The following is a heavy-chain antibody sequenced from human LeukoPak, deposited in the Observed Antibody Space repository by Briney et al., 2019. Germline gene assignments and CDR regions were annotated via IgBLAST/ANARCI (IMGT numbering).Heavy chain of an antibody. J-gene: IGHJ4*02. CDR2: IYYSGST. CDR1: GGSISSYY. V-gene: IGHV4-59*01. D-gene: IGHD6-13*01. CDR3: ARSHPLAAAGLHFDY. Sequence: SETLSLTCTVSGGSISSYYWSWIRQSPGKGLEWIGYIYYSGSTNYNPSLKSRVTISVDTSKNQFSLKLSSVTAADTAVYYCARSHPLAAAGLHFDYWGQGTLVTVSS.